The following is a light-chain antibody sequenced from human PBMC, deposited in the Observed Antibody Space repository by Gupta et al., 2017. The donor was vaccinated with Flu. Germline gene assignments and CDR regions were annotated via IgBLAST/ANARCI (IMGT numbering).Light chain of an antibody. CDR3: QQHDNSSPWT. CDR2: GEA. V-gene: IGKV3-15*01. CDR1: QSININ. J-gene: IGKJ1*01. Sequence: EIVMTQSPATLSVSPGERATLSCRASQSININLAWYQQKPGQAPRLLIIGEASRDTGIVARFIGSRCGTAFTTTTISRQYADFAVEHCQQHDNSSPWTFGQGTKVEIK.